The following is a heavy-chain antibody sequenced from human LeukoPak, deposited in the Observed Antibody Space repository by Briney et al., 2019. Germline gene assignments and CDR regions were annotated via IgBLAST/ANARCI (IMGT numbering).Heavy chain of an antibody. CDR2: IKQDGSEK. Sequence: GGSLRLSCAASGFTFSSYWMSWVRQAPGKGLEWVANIKQDGSEKYYMDSAKARFTISRDNAKNSLSLQMNSLRAEDTAVYYCVRDGGVSGYDLLDYWGQGTLVTVSS. D-gene: IGHD5-12*01. J-gene: IGHJ4*02. CDR3: VRDGGVSGYDLLDY. CDR1: GFTFSSYW. V-gene: IGHV3-7*01.